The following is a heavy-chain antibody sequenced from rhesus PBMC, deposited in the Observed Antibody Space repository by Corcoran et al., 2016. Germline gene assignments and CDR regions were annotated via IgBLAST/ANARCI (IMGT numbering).Heavy chain of an antibody. D-gene: IGHD1-14*01. Sequence: QVQLQESGPGVVKPSETLSLSCAVYGGSISGYYYWSWIRQPPGNGLEWIGEFNGNSGSTNYNPPLKSRVTISKYASKNPFALKLCSVTAADTAVYYCAKDNDGYDYWGQGVLVTVSS. CDR3: AKDNDGYDY. CDR2: FNGNSGST. V-gene: IGHV4-143*01. CDR1: GGSISGYYY. J-gene: IGHJ4*01.